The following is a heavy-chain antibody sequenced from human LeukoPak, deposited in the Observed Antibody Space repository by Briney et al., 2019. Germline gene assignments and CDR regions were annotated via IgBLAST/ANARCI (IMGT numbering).Heavy chain of an antibody. CDR3: ARERGEQYYFDY. J-gene: IGHJ4*02. CDR2: IIPIFGTA. V-gene: IGHV1-69*13. CDR1: GGTFSSYA. D-gene: IGHD6-19*01. Sequence: SVKVSCKSSGGTFSSYAISLVRQAPGQGLEWMGGIIPIFGTANYAQKFQGRVTITADESTSTAYMELSSLRSEHTAVYYCARERGEQYYFDYWGQGTLVTVSS.